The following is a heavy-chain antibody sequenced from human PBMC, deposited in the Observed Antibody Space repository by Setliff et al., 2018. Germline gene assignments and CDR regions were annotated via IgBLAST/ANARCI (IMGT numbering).Heavy chain of an antibody. CDR1: GGSISSSSYY. J-gene: IGHJ4*02. V-gene: IGHV4-39*07. CDR3: ARGRGYSYVGITYYFDY. Sequence: SETLSLTCTVPGGSISSSSYYWGWIRQPPGKGLEWIGSIYYSGSTYYNPSLKSRVTISVDTSKNQFSLKRSSVTAADTALYYWARGRGYSYVGITYYFDYWGQGTLVTVSS. D-gene: IGHD5-18*01. CDR2: IYYSGST.